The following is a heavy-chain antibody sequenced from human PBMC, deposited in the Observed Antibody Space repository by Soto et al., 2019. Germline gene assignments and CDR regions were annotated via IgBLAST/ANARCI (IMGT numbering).Heavy chain of an antibody. CDR2: IVVGSGNT. V-gene: IGHV1-58*01. Sequence: SVKVSCKASGFTFTSSAVQWVRQARGQRLEWIGWIVVGSGNTNYAQKFQERVTITRDMSTSTAYMELSSLRSEDTAVYYCASDGQPFFGYYYGMDVWAEGTTVTVS. J-gene: IGHJ6*02. CDR1: GFTFTSSA. D-gene: IGHD3-10*01. CDR3: ASDGQPFFGYYYGMDV.